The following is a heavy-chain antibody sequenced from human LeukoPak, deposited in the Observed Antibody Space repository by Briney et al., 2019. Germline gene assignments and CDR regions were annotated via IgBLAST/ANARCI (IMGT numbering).Heavy chain of an antibody. D-gene: IGHD4-17*01. CDR2: IYSGGTT. CDR3: ARGPYGDYVDALDY. J-gene: IGHJ4*02. Sequence: GGSLRLSCAASGFTASTNHLSWVRQAPGKGLEWVSVIYSGGTTYYADSVKGRFTVSRDNAKNSLYLQMNSLRAEDTAVYYCARGPYGDYVDALDYWGQGTLVTVSS. CDR1: GFTASTNH. V-gene: IGHV3-53*01.